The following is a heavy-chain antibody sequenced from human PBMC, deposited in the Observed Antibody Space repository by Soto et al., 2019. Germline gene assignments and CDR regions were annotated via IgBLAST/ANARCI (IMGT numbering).Heavy chain of an antibody. Sequence: QVQLVESGGGLVKPGGSLRLSCAASGFTFSAYYMSWIRQAPGKGLEWVSYISSSSGYTNYADSVKGRFTISRDNAKNSLYLQMNSLRAEDTAVYYCARAVDCSGGSCFSPWGQGTLVTVSS. V-gene: IGHV3-11*06. D-gene: IGHD2-15*01. J-gene: IGHJ5*02. CDR3: ARAVDCSGGSCFSP. CDR1: GFTFSAYY. CDR2: ISSSSGYT.